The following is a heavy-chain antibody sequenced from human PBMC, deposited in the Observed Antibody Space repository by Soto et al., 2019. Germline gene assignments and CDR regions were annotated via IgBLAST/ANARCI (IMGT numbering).Heavy chain of an antibody. CDR1: GFTFSSYW. Sequence: GGSLRLSCAASGFTFSSYWMHWVRQAPGKGLVWVSRINSDGSSTSYADSVKGRFTISRDNAKNTLYLQMNSLRAEDTAVYYCASKYYDFWSGYYRSYYGRDVWGQGTTVTVSS. V-gene: IGHV3-74*01. CDR3: ASKYYDFWSGYYRSYYGRDV. J-gene: IGHJ6*02. D-gene: IGHD3-3*01. CDR2: INSDGSST.